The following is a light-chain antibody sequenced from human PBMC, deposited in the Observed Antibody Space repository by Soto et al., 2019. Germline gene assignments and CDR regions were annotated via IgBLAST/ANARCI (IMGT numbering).Light chain of an antibody. J-gene: IGKJ4*01. CDR3: QQYHRWPLN. CDR1: QSIYEK. CDR2: DTS. Sequence: EIVMTQSPATLSVSPGERVTLSCRASQSIYEKLAWYQQKPGQTPRLVIYDTSTRATGTPGRFSGSGSGTEFILTISSLQSEECADYYCQQYHRWPLNFGGGTKVEIK. V-gene: IGKV3-15*01.